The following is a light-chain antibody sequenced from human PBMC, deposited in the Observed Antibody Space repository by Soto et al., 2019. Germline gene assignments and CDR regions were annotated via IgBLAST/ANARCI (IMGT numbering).Light chain of an antibody. Sequence: IQVTLSPSSLSASVGYRVTFVCRAGQSIGNYLNWYQQKQGKAPKLLIYAASTLQSGVPSRFSGSGYGTDFNLTISSVQTEDFATYYCQQIYSIPVTFGQGTKVDIK. V-gene: IGKV1-39*01. CDR3: QQIYSIPVT. CDR1: QSIGNY. J-gene: IGKJ1*01. CDR2: AAS.